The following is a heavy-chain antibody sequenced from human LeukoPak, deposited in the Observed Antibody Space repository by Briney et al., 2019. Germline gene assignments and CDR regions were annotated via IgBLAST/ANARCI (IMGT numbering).Heavy chain of an antibody. CDR3: ARDGSQQLVGNWFDP. CDR2: INPNSGGT. J-gene: IGHJ5*02. V-gene: IGHV1-2*02. D-gene: IGHD6-13*01. Sequence: ASVKVSCKASGYTFTGYYMHWVRQAPGQGLEWKGWINPNSGGTNYAQKFQGRVTMTRDTSISTAYMELSRLRSDDTAVYYCARDGSQQLVGNWFDPWGQGTLVTVSS. CDR1: GYTFTGYY.